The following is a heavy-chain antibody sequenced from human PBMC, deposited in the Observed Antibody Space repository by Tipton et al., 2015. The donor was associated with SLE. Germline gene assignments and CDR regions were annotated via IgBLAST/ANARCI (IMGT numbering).Heavy chain of an antibody. D-gene: IGHD2-15*01. CDR1: GDFINSGSYY. CDR3: AGAWQGYCSGGTCYVLDY. CDR2: ISYSETT. V-gene: IGHV4-61*01. Sequence: TLSLTCTVSGDFINSGSYYWSWIRQPPGKGLEWIGYISYSETTNYNPSLKSRVTISVDTSKNQFSLKLRSVTAADTAVYYCAGAWQGYCSGGTCYVLDYWGQGTLVTVSS. J-gene: IGHJ4*02.